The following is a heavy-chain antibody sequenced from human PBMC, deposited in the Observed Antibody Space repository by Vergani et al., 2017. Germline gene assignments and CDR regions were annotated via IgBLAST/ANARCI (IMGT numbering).Heavy chain of an antibody. J-gene: IGHJ5*02. CDR3: TGQLAGGAANNLFDP. D-gene: IGHD2-15*01. CDR2: IYYSGST. CDR1: TDSVSNTFYY. Sequence: QVQLQESGPGLVKPSETLSLTCTVSTDSVSNTFYYWGWIRQTPGKGLEWIGSIYYSGSTYYNPSLESRVTMSVDTSKGQFSLKLSSVTAAATAVYCFTGQLAGGAANNLFDPWGQGTPVAVFS. V-gene: IGHV4-39*01.